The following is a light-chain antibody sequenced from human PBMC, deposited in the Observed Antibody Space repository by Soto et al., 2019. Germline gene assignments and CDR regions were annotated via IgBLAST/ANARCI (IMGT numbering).Light chain of an antibody. J-gene: IGLJ2*01. CDR1: SSDIGGYNY. CDR2: DVA. CDR3: SSYTSSSTLVV. Sequence: QSALTQPASVSGSPGQSITISCTGTSSDIGGYNYVSWYQQHPGKAPKLMIYDVADRPSGVSSRFSGSKSDNTASLTISGLQAEYEADYYCSSYTSSSTLVVFGGGTKLTVL. V-gene: IGLV2-14*03.